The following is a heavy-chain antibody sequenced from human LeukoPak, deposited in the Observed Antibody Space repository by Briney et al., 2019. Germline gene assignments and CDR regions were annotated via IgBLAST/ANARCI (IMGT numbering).Heavy chain of an antibody. CDR3: ARLYGGDDYVWGSYRPVGYFDY. V-gene: IGHV4-59*08. D-gene: IGHD3-16*02. Sequence: SETLSLTCTVSGGSISSYYWSWIRQPPGKGLEWIGYIYYSGSTNYNPSLKSRVTISVDTSKNQFSLKLSSVTAADAAVYYCARLYGGDDYVWGSYRPVGYFDYWGQGTLVTVSS. J-gene: IGHJ4*02. CDR2: IYYSGST. CDR1: GGSISSYY.